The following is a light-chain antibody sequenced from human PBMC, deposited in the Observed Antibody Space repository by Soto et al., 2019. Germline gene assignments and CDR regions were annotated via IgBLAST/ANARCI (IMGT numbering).Light chain of an antibody. CDR3: QQRSNWAGA. J-gene: IGKJ4*01. CDR1: QSVSSY. CDR2: DAS. V-gene: IGKV3-11*01. Sequence: EIVLTQSPATLSLSPGERATLSCRASQSVSSYLAWYQQKPGQAPRLLIYDASNRATGIPARFSGSGSGTDFALTISCLEPEDFAVYYCQQRSNWAGAFGGGKKVEIK.